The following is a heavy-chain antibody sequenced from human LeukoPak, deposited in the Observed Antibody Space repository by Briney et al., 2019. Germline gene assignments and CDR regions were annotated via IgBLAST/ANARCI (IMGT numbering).Heavy chain of an antibody. V-gene: IGHV3-23*01. CDR3: ANAPGPAVAGPFDY. CDR2: IRSSGDST. CDR1: GFTFSSYA. Sequence: GGSLRLSCAASGFTFSSYAMSWVRQAPGKGLEWLSVIRSSGDSTYNADSVKGLFTISRDHSKNTLYMKMNSLRAEETDVYYCANAPGPAVAGPFDYWGQGTLVPVSS. J-gene: IGHJ4*02. D-gene: IGHD6-19*01.